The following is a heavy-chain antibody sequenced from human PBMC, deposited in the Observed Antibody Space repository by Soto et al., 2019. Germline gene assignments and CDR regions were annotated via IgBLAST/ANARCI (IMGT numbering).Heavy chain of an antibody. V-gene: IGHV4-4*07. CDR1: GGSISSYY. CDR3: ATGGTYFDY. CDR2: IHTSGSP. Sequence: ETLSLTCTVSGGSISSYYCSWIRQAAGKGLEWIGRIHTSGSPNYNPSLKSRVTMSADTSKNQFSLKLTSVTAADTAVYYCATGGTYFDYWGRGTLVTVSS. J-gene: IGHJ4*02.